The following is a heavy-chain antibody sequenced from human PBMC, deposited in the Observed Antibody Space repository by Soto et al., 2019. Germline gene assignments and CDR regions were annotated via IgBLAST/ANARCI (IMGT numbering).Heavy chain of an antibody. J-gene: IGHJ4*02. Sequence: QVQLVESGGGVVQPGRSLRLSCAASGFTFSSYGMHWVRQAPGKGLEWVAVIWYDGSNKYYADSVKGRFTISRDNSKNTLYLQMNSLRAEDTAVYYCARGRIVVVPAILDYWGQGTLVTVSS. CDR2: IWYDGSNK. D-gene: IGHD2-21*02. CDR3: ARGRIVVVPAILDY. CDR1: GFTFSSYG. V-gene: IGHV3-33*01.